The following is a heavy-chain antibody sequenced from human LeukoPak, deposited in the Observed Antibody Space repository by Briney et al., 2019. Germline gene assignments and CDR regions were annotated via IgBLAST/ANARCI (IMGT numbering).Heavy chain of an antibody. J-gene: IGHJ4*02. CDR2: ISAYNGNT. Sequence: ASVKVSCKASGGTFSSYAISWVRQAPGQGLEWMGWISAYNGNTNYAQKLQGRVTMTTDTSTSTAYMELRSLRSDDTAVYYCARIFPAVTTVDYWGQGTLVTVSS. V-gene: IGHV1-18*01. CDR3: ARIFPAVTTVDY. CDR1: GGTFSSYA. D-gene: IGHD4-17*01.